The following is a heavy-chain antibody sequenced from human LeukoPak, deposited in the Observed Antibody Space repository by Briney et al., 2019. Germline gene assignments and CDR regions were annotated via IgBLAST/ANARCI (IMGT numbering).Heavy chain of an antibody. CDR3: VAMLRGVGY. CDR1: GFTFSDHY. V-gene: IGHV3-72*01. CDR2: IRNKVNSHTT. Sequence: GGSLRLSFAAPGFTFSDHYMDWVRQAPGKGLEWVGRIRNKVNSHTTEYSASVKGRFTISRDDSTNSVYLQMNSLKTEDTAVYYCVAMLRGVGYWGQGTLVTVSS. J-gene: IGHJ4*02. D-gene: IGHD3-10*01.